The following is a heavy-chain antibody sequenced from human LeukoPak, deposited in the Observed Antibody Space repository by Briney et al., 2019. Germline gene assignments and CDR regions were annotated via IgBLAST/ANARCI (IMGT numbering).Heavy chain of an antibody. CDR2: IYYSGST. V-gene: IGHV4-39*02. CDR3: ARERFWRFDP. Sequence: SETLSLTCTVSGGSISSSSYYWGWIRQPPGKGLEWIGSIYYSGSTYYNPSLKSRVTISVDTSKNQFSLKLSSVTAADTAVYYCARERFWRFDPWGQGTLVTVSS. D-gene: IGHD3-3*01. CDR1: GGSISSSSYY. J-gene: IGHJ5*02.